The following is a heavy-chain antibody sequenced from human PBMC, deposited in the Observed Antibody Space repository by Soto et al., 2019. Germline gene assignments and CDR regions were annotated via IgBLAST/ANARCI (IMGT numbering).Heavy chain of an antibody. V-gene: IGHV3-48*01. Sequence: GGSLRLSCAASGFTFSSYTMNWVRQAPGKGLEWVSYISSSSSTIYYADSVKGRFTISRDNAKKSLYLQMNSLRAEDTAVYYCARDVWQQPINWFDPWGQGTLVTVSS. CDR2: ISSSSSTI. CDR1: GFTFSSYT. CDR3: ARDVWQQPINWFDP. J-gene: IGHJ5*02. D-gene: IGHD6-13*01.